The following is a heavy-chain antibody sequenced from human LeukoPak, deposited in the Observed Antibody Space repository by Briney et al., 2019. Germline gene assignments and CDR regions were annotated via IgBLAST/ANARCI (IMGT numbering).Heavy chain of an antibody. CDR2: INPNSGGT. V-gene: IGHV1-2*02. J-gene: IGHJ4*02. CDR3: AREVVGATTLDY. D-gene: IGHD1-26*01. Sequence: ASVKVSCKASGYTFTGYYMHWVRQAPGQGLEGMGWINPNSGGTNYAQKFQGRVTMTRDTSISTAYMELSRLRSDDTAVYYCAREVVGATTLDYWGQGTLVTVSS. CDR1: GYTFTGYY.